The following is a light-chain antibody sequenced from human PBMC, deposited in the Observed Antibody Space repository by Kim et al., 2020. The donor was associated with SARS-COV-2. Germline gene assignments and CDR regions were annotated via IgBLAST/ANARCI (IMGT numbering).Light chain of an antibody. CDR1: NLGTKN. J-gene: IGLJ3*02. V-gene: IGLV3-9*01. CDR3: QVWDSSTGV. Sequence: GALGQTARITCGGTNLGTKNVHWFQQKPGQAPVLVICGDSNRPSGIPERFSGSNSGNTATLTISRAQPGDEADYYCQVWDSSTGVFGGGT. CDR2: GDS.